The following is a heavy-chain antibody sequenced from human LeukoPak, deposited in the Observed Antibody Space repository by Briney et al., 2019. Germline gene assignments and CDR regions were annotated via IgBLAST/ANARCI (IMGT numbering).Heavy chain of an antibody. Sequence: GESLKISCKGSGYSFTSYWIGWVRQMPGKGLEWMGIIYPGDSDTRYSPSFQGQVTISADKSISTAYLQWSSLKASDTAMYYCARSGIAARSNLEPDYWGQGTLVTVSS. J-gene: IGHJ4*02. CDR1: GYSFTSYW. CDR2: IYPGDSDT. CDR3: ARSGIAARSNLEPDY. D-gene: IGHD6-6*01. V-gene: IGHV5-51*01.